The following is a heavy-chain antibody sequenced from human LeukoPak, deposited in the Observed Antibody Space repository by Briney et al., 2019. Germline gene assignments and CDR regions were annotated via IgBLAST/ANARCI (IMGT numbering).Heavy chain of an antibody. D-gene: IGHD3-22*01. Sequence: GGSLRLSCAASGFTFDDYAMHGARQAPGKGLEWVSGISWNSGDIVYADSVKGRFTISRDNAKNSLYLQMNSLRAEDTALYYCVKDSGTNYDSRGFLPHFDYWGQGTLVTVSS. CDR3: VKDSGTNYDSRGFLPHFDY. V-gene: IGHV3-9*01. CDR1: GFTFDDYA. J-gene: IGHJ4*02. CDR2: ISWNSGDI.